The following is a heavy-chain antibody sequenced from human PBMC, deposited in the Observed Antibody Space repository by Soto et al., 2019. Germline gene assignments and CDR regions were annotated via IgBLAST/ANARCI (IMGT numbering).Heavy chain of an antibody. J-gene: IGHJ4*02. CDR1: GFTFSSYA. CDR2: ISGSGGST. CDR3: AKENGYSSSWFEFDY. V-gene: IGHV3-23*01. Sequence: EVQLLESGGGLVQPGGSLRLSCAASGFTFSSYAMSWVRQAPGKGLEWVSAISGSGGSTYYADSVKGRFTISRDNSKNTLDLQMNSRRAEDTAVYYCAKENGYSSSWFEFDYWGQGTLVTVSS. D-gene: IGHD6-13*01.